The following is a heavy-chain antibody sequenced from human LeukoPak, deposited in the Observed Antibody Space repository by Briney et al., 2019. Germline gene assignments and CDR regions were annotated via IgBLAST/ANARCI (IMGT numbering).Heavy chain of an antibody. J-gene: IGHJ4*02. Sequence: GASVKVSCKASGYTFTGYYMHWVRQAPGQGLEWMGWINPNSGGTNYAQKFQGRVTMTRDMSTSTVYMELNSLRSEDTAVYYCARESGGDWGQGTLVTVSS. CDR1: GYTFTGYY. CDR3: ARESGGD. CDR2: INPNSGGT. D-gene: IGHD4-23*01. V-gene: IGHV1-2*02.